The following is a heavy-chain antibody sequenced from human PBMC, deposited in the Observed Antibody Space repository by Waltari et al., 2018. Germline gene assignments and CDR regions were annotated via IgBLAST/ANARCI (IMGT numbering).Heavy chain of an antibody. Sequence: EVQLVESGGGLVQPGGSLRLSCAASGFTFSSHWMHWVRQAPGKGVVGVERINSDGVIVTYADSVKGRFTIARDNAKNTLYLQMDSLRAEDTAVYYCARGMGDNWGQGTLVTVSS. CDR2: INSDGVIV. V-gene: IGHV3-74*03. CDR3: ARGMGDN. J-gene: IGHJ4*02. CDR1: GFTFSSHW. D-gene: IGHD3-10*01.